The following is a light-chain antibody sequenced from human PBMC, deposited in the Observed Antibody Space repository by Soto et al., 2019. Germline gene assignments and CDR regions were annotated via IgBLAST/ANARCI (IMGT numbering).Light chain of an antibody. CDR3: FSFTTDWTHV. V-gene: IGLV2-14*01. J-gene: IGLJ1*01. Sequence: QSVLTQPASVSGSPGQSITISCTGSSSDIGAYNYVSWFQQYPGKAPKLIISAVSNRPSGVSNRFSGSKSGTAASLTISGLQTEDEADYFCFSFTTDWTHVFGTGTKLTVL. CDR1: SSDIGAYNY. CDR2: AVS.